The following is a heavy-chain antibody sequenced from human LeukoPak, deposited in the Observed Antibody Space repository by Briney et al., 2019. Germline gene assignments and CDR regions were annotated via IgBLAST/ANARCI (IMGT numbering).Heavy chain of an antibody. CDR2: ISGSGGST. J-gene: IGHJ4*02. CDR1: GFTFSSYA. V-gene: IGHV3-23*01. CDR3: AAQRWLQLPFDY. D-gene: IGHD5-24*01. Sequence: QPGGSLRLSCAASGFTFSSYAMSWVRQAPGKGLEWVSAISGSGGSTYYADSEKGRSTISRDNSKNTLYLQMNSLRAEDTAVYYCAAQRWLQLPFDYWGQGTLVTVSS.